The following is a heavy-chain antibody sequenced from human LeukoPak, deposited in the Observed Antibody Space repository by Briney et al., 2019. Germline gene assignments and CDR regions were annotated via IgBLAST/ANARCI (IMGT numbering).Heavy chain of an antibody. V-gene: IGHV4-59*01. CDR1: PGSISSYY. J-gene: IGHJ5*02. CDR3: ARVTVTYYYDSSGYVRFDP. D-gene: IGHD3-22*01. CDR2: IYYSGST. Sequence: SETLSLTCTGSPGSISSYYWSWIRQPPGKGLEWIGYIYYSGSTNNNPSLKSRVTISVDTSKNQFSLKLSSVTAADTAVYYCARVTVTYYYDSSGYVRFDPWGQGTLVTVSS.